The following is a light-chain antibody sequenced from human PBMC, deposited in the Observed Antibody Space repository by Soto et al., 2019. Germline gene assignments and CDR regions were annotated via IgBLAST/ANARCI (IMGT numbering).Light chain of an antibody. CDR3: QQSYSTPT. Sequence: DIQMTQSPSSLSASVGDRVTITCRASQSISSYLNWYQQKPGKAPKLLIYAASSLHSGVPSRFSGSGSGTDFTLTISSLQPEEFATYYCQQSYSTPTVGQGTKVDIK. J-gene: IGKJ2*01. CDR2: AAS. V-gene: IGKV1-39*01. CDR1: QSISSY.